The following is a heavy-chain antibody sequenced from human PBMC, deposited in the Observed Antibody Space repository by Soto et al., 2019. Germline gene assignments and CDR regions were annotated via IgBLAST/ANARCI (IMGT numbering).Heavy chain of an antibody. CDR1: GGSISSYY. Sequence: SETLSLTCTVSGGSISSYYWSWIRQPPGKGLEWIGYIYYSGSTNYNPSLKSRVTISVDTSKNQFSLKLSSVTAADTAVYYCARVGATLIWFDPWGQGTLVTVSS. CDR3: ARVGATLIWFDP. D-gene: IGHD5-12*01. J-gene: IGHJ5*02. CDR2: IYYSGST. V-gene: IGHV4-59*01.